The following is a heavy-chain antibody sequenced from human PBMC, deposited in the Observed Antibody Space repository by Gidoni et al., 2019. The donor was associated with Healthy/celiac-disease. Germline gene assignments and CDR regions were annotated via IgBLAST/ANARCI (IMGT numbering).Heavy chain of an antibody. CDR2: ISGSGGST. V-gene: IGHV3-23*01. CDR3: AKDRESDYGDYVFDY. CDR1: GSTCSNYA. D-gene: IGHD4-17*01. J-gene: IGHJ4*02. Sequence: EVQMLESGGGLVQPGGARRLSCAASGSTCSNYAMSWVRQAPGQGLEWVSAISGSGGSTYDTASVKGRFTISRDNSKHTLYLQMNSLRAEDTAVYYCAKDRESDYGDYVFDYWGQGTLVTVSS.